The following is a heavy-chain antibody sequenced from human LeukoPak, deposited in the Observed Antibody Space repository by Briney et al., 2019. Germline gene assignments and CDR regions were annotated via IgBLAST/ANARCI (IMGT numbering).Heavy chain of an antibody. CDR1: GYSISSGYY. J-gene: IGHJ6*03. CDR2: IYHSGST. Sequence: SETLSLTCTVSGYSISSGYYWGWIRQPPGKGLEWIGSIYHSGSTYYNPSLKSRVTMSVDTSKNQFSLKLSSVTAADTAVYYCARVVVVTAAREAYYYYYYMDVWGKGTTVTISS. V-gene: IGHV4-38-2*02. CDR3: ARVVVVTAAREAYYYYYYMDV. D-gene: IGHD2-21*02.